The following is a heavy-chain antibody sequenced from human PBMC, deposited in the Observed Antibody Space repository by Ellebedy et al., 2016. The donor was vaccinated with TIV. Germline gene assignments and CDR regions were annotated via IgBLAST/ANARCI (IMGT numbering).Heavy chain of an antibody. CDR1: GESLSDYY. D-gene: IGHD6-13*01. CDR3: ARRSSGWGIAAPFDY. Sequence: MPSETLSLTCAVYGESLSDYYWSWIRQPPGKGLEWIGEINHSGSTNNNPSLESRVTILVDTSTNRFSLRLRSMTAADTAVYYCARRSSGWGIAAPFDYWGQGSLVTVSS. V-gene: IGHV4-34*01. J-gene: IGHJ4*02. CDR2: INHSGST.